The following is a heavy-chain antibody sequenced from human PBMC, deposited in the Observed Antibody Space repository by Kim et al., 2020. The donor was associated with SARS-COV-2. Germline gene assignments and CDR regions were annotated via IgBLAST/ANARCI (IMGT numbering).Heavy chain of an antibody. D-gene: IGHD6-19*01. V-gene: IGHV3-13*01. Sequence: WGSLRLSCAASGFTFSSYYMHWVRQATGKGLEWVSAIGTAGDTYYPGSVKGRFTISRENAKNSLYLQMNSLRAGDTAVYYCARGKVAGFDYWGQGTLVTVSS. J-gene: IGHJ4*02. CDR1: GFTFSSYY. CDR2: IGTAGDT. CDR3: ARGKVAGFDY.